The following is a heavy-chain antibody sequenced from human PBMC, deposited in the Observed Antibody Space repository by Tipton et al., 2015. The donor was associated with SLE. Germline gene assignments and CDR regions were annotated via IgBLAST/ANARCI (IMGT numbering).Heavy chain of an antibody. D-gene: IGHD3/OR15-3a*01. CDR1: GDSIRTTNYD. CDR2: MYYRGST. J-gene: IGHJ5*02. Sequence: TLSLTCTVSGDSIRTTNYDWGWIRQPPGKGLEWIGSMYYRGSTYYNPSLESRVTMSLDTSKNQFSLKLNSVTAADTAVYYCARQRGYNYGLYNWFDPWGQGTLVTVSS. CDR3: ARQRGYNYGLYNWFDP. V-gene: IGHV4-39*07.